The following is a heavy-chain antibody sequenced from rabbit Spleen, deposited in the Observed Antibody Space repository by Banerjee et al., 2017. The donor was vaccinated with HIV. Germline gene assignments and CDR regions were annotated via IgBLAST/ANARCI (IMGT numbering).Heavy chain of an antibody. CDR3: VRDLGYDDDSEKGFFNL. J-gene: IGHJ4*01. V-gene: IGHV1S45*01. CDR2: INTATGKP. Sequence: QEQLEESGGGLVKPEGSLTLTCKASGFSFSDRDVMCWVRQAPGKGLEWIACINTATGKPVYASWAKGRFTISRTSSTTVALQMTSLTAADTATYFCVRDLGYDDDSEKGFFNLWGQGTLVTVS. D-gene: IGHD2-1*01. CDR1: GFSFSDRDV.